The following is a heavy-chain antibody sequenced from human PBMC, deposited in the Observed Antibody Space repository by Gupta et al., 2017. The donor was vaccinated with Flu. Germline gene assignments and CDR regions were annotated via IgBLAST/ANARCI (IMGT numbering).Heavy chain of an antibody. J-gene: IGHJ4*02. Sequence: QLQLQESGPGLVKPSETLSLTCIVSGGSISRNSYYWGWIRQPPGKGLEWIGSIYYSGNTYYTPSLKSRVTISVDMSKNHFSLKLSYVTAADTAVYYCARHFVGYCTSATCYDENDYWGQGTLVTVSS. V-gene: IGHV4-39*01. D-gene: IGHD2-8*01. CDR1: GGSISRNSYY. CDR3: ARHFVGYCTSATCYDENDY. CDR2: IYYSGNT.